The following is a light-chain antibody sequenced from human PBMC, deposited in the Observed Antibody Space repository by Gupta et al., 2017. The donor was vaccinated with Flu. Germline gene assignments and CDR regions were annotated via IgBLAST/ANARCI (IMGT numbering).Light chain of an antibody. CDR1: VFAEAY. CDR2: KVS. V-gene: IGLV3-25*03. CDR3: KSDSDDYNGI. Sequence: PVQLAVITCTGDVFAEAYVYWYQQKPGQAPAVVIFKVSKRPSGVPDRFSGSTSGNTATLTINGLQAEDEADYYCKSDSDDYNGIFGGGAKLTVL. J-gene: IGLJ2*01.